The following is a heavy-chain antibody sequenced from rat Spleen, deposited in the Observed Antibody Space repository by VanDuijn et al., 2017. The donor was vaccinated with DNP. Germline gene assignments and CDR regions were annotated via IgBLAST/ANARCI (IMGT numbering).Heavy chain of an antibody. V-gene: IGHV4-2*01. J-gene: IGHJ3*01. CDR3: VTRGDGYDNWFAY. D-gene: IGHD1-4*01. CDR1: GFNFNDYW. Sequence: EVKLVESGGGLVQPGRSLKLSCAASGFNFNDYWMGWVRQAPGKGLEWIGEINEDASIINYTPSLKDKFTISRDNAQNTLYLQMSKVGSEDTAIYYCVTRGDGYDNWFAYWGQGTLVTVSS. CDR2: INEDASII.